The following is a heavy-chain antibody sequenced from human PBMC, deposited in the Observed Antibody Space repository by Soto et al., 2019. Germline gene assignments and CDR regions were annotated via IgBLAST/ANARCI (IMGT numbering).Heavy chain of an antibody. CDR2: VNPTGGST. V-gene: IGHV1-46*03. CDR1: GYTFTSYY. CDR3: ARHLAAGDS. Sequence: QVQLVQSGAEVKKPGASVRVSCKASGYTFTSYYIHWVRQAPGQGLEWMAIVNPTGGSTNYAQKFQGRSTVTFDTSTSTVFMELNSLRYEDTAVYYCARHLAAGDSWGQGTLVTFS. J-gene: IGHJ4*02. D-gene: IGHD6-25*01.